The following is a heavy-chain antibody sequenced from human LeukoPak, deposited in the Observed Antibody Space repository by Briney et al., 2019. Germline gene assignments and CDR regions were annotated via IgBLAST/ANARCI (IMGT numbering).Heavy chain of an antibody. CDR2: ILYDGIDK. CDR3: VKPQYCGDRCSNWFDP. J-gene: IGHJ5*02. Sequence: GGSLRLSCAASGFAFSSYGMHWVRQSPDKGLEWVAVILYDGIDKYYADSVKGRFTISRDNSRNTLYLQMNSLRTEDTAVYYCVKPQYCGDRCSNWFDPWGQGTLVIVSS. V-gene: IGHV3-30*18. CDR1: GFAFSSYG. D-gene: IGHD2-21*01.